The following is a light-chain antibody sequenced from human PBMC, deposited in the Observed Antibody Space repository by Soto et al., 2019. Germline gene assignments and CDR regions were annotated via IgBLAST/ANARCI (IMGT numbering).Light chain of an antibody. Sequence: QSVLTQPASVSWSPGQSIPISCTGNSSDVGSYNLVSWYQQHPGKAPKLMIYEVSKRPSGVSNRFSGSKSGNTASLTISGLQAEDEADYYCCSYAGSSTYVFGTGTKVTVL. CDR2: EVS. J-gene: IGLJ1*01. CDR1: SSDVGSYNL. CDR3: CSYAGSSTYV. V-gene: IGLV2-23*02.